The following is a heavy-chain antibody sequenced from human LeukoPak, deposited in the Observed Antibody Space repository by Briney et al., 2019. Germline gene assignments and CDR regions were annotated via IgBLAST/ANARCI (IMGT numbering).Heavy chain of an antibody. CDR2: ISSSGSTI. CDR1: GFTFSSYE. D-gene: IGHD3-22*01. V-gene: IGHV3-48*03. J-gene: IGHJ6*02. CDR3: ARDSSYYYDSSGYPPNGYGMDV. Sequence: PGGSLRLSCAASGFTFSSYEMSWVRQAPGKGLEWVSYISSSGSTIYYADSVKGRFTISRDNAKNSLYLQMNSLRAEDTAVYYCARDSSYYYDSSGYPPNGYGMDVWGQGTTVTVSS.